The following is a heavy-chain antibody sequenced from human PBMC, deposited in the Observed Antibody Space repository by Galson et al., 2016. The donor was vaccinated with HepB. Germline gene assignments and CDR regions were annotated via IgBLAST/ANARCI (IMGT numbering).Heavy chain of an antibody. CDR1: GFTFSSYA. Sequence: SLRLSCAASGFTFSSYAMSWVRQAPGKGLEWVSGIDDSSSSTYYADSVKGRFTISRDNIKDTLYLQMSSLGAEDTAVYFCVKDRDTALVTAFDFWGQGTLVTVSS. D-gene: IGHD5-18*01. CDR3: VKDRDTALVTAFDF. V-gene: IGHV3-23*01. CDR2: IDDSSSST. J-gene: IGHJ4*02.